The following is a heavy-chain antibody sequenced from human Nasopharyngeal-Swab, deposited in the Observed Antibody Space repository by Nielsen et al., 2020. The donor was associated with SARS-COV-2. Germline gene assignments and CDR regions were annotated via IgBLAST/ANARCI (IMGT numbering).Heavy chain of an antibody. V-gene: IGHV4-59*01. CDR3: ARVLTGPHDAFDI. Sequence: WIRQPPGKGLEWIGYIYYSGSTNYNPSLKSRVTISVDTSKNQFSLKLSSVTAADTAVYYCARVLTGPHDAFDIWGQGTVVTVSS. CDR2: IYYSGST. D-gene: IGHD3-9*01. J-gene: IGHJ3*02.